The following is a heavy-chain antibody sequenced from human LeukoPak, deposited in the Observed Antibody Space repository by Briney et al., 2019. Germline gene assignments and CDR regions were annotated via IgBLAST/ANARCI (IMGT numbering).Heavy chain of an antibody. CDR2: ISWNSGTI. CDR1: GFIFNNYA. D-gene: IGHD2-15*01. CDR3: AKQLGYCSDGSCYFPY. Sequence: GGSLRLSCAGSGFIFNNYAMHWVRQPPGKGLEWVSGISWNSGTIDYADSVRGRFTISRDNAKNSLYLQMDSLRAEDTAVYYCAKQLGYCSDGSCYFPYWGQGTLVTVSS. J-gene: IGHJ4*02. V-gene: IGHV3-9*01.